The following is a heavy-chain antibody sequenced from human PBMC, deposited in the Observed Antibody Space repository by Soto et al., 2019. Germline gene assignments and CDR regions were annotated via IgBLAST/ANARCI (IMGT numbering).Heavy chain of an antibody. D-gene: IGHD1-26*01. CDR2: IYYSGST. V-gene: IGHV4-39*01. Sequence: SETLSLTCTVSGVSISSSSYYWGWIRQPPGKGLEWIGSIYYSGSTYYNPSLKSRVTISVDTSKNQFSLKLSSVTAADTAVYYCARQSPIFHSGSYSGWFDPWGQGTLVTVSS. CDR3: ARQSPIFHSGSYSGWFDP. CDR1: GVSISSSSYY. J-gene: IGHJ5*02.